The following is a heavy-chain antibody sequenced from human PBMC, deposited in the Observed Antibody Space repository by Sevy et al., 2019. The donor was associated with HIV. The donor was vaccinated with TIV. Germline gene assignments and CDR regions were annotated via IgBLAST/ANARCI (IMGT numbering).Heavy chain of an antibody. V-gene: IGHV3-23*01. CDR1: GFTFRTYA. CDR3: AKDRVSGTYYTGDFDY. J-gene: IGHJ4*02. D-gene: IGHD3-10*01. Sequence: GGSLRLSCAASGFTFRTYAMTWVRQAPGKGLEWVSGMSGSGGDTYYADSVKGRFTISRDNSNNTVYLQMNSLRAEDTAVYYCAKDRVSGTYYTGDFDYWGQGTLVTVSS. CDR2: MSGSGGDT.